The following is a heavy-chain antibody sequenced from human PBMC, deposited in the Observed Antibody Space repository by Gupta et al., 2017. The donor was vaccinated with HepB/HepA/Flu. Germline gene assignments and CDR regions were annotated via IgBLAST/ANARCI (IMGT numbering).Heavy chain of an antibody. V-gene: IGHV3-66*01. CDR3: ARKTGYYYDSSGSYYFDY. D-gene: IGHD3-22*01. J-gene: IGHJ4*02. CDR1: GFTVSSNY. CDR2: IYSGGST. Sequence: EVQLVESGGGLVQPGGSLRLSCAASGFTVSSNYMSWVRQAPGKGLEWVSVIYSGGSTYYADSVKGRFTISRDNSKNTLYLQMNSLRAEDTAVYYCARKTGYYYDSSGSYYFDYWGQGTLVTVSS.